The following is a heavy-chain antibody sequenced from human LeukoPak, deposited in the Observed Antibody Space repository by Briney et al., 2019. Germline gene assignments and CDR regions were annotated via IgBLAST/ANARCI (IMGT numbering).Heavy chain of an antibody. D-gene: IGHD1-26*01. CDR2: IYYSGST. CDR1: GGSISSYY. J-gene: IGHJ5*02. Sequence: SETLSLTCTVSGGSISSYYWSWIRQPPGKGLEWIGYIYYSGSTNYNPSLKSRVTISVDTSKNQFSLKLSSVTAADTAVYYCARDRGSGSYFPLGGWFDPWGQGTLVTVSS. CDR3: ARDRGSGSYFPLGGWFDP. V-gene: IGHV4-59*01.